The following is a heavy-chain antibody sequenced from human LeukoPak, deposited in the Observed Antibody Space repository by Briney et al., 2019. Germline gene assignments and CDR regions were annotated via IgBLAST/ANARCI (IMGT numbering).Heavy chain of an antibody. Sequence: SVKVSCEASGGTFSSYAISWVRQAPGQGLEWMGRIIPIFGIANYAQKFQGRVTITADKSTSTAYMELSSLRSEDTAVYYCARDGYSYGYFGYWGQGTLVTVSS. V-gene: IGHV1-69*04. CDR1: GGTFSSYA. CDR2: IIPIFGIA. D-gene: IGHD5-18*01. CDR3: ARDGYSYGYFGY. J-gene: IGHJ4*02.